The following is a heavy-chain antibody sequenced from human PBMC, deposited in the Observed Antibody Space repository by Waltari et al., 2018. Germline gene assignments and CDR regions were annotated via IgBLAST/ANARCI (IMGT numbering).Heavy chain of an antibody. D-gene: IGHD6-6*01. CDR1: SVTISTGASF. CDR2: INYSGNT. Sequence: QLHLQESGPELVKPSETLYLTCTVASVTISTGASFWRGIRQPAGQGPEWIGNINYSGNTYYNPSLESRVAISLDTSRNQFFLSLTSVTAADAAVYYCARAECSTSSCFFVSGFDPWGQGIHVTVSS. CDR3: ARAECSTSSCFFVSGFDP. V-gene: IGHV4-39*01. J-gene: IGHJ5*02.